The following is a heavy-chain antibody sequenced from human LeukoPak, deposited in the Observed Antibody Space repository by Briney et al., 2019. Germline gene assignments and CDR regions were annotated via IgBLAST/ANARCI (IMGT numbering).Heavy chain of an antibody. CDR1: GGSISSYY. Sequence: KPSETLSLTCTVSGGSISSYYWSWIRQPPGKGLEWIGYIYYSGSTNYNPSLKSRVTISVDTSKNQFSLKLSSVTAADTAVYYCARGGGYHCSSTSCYFGWFDPWGQGTLVTVSS. D-gene: IGHD2-2*01. CDR2: IYYSGST. V-gene: IGHV4-59*01. J-gene: IGHJ5*02. CDR3: ARGGGYHCSSTSCYFGWFDP.